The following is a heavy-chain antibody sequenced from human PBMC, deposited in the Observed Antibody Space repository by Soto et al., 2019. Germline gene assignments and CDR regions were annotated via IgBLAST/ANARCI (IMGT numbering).Heavy chain of an antibody. CDR1: GFSFSTYG. Sequence: HPGGSLRLSCAASGFSFSTYGFHWVRQAPGKGLEWVAVIWYDGSNKYYVESVKDRFTISRDDSKKTLYLQMNSLRAEDTALYYCARDSCSGGSCLDMWGQGTMVTVSS. CDR2: IWYDGSNK. CDR3: ARDSCSGGSCLDM. D-gene: IGHD2-15*01. V-gene: IGHV3-33*01. J-gene: IGHJ3*02.